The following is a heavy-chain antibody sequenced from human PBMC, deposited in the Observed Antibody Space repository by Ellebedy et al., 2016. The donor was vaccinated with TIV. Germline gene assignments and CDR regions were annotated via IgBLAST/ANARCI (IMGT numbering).Heavy chain of an antibody. V-gene: IGHV4-61*01. CDR3: ARAFTVVRGVRQVLDAFDI. J-gene: IGHJ3*02. CDR1: GGSVSSGSYF. D-gene: IGHD3-10*01. CDR2: IYFSGST. Sequence: SETLSLTXTVSGGSVSSGSYFWTWIRQPPGKGLEWIGYIYFSGSTNYNPSLGSRVTISVDTSKNQISLKLSSVTAADTAVYFCARAFTVVRGVRQVLDAFDIWGQGTMVTVSS.